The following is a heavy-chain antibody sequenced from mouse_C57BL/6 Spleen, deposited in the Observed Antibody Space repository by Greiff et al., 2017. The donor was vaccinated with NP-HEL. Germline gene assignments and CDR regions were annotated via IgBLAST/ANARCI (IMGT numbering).Heavy chain of an antibody. Sequence: VQLQQPGAELVKPGASVKLSCKASGYTFTSYWMQWVKQRPGQGLEWIGEIDPSDSYTNYNQKFKGKATLTVDTSSSTAYMQLSSLTSEDSAVYYCARRLRPHYYAMDYWGQGTSVTVSS. D-gene: IGHD2-12*01. J-gene: IGHJ4*01. CDR2: IDPSDSYT. V-gene: IGHV1-50*01. CDR3: ARRLRPHYYAMDY. CDR1: GYTFTSYW.